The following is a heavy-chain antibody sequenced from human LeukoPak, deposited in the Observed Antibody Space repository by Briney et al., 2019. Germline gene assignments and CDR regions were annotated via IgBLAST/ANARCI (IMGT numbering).Heavy chain of an antibody. CDR3: ARASGPFDY. CDR2: IWYDGSNK. V-gene: IGHV3-33*01. D-gene: IGHD3-10*01. J-gene: IGHJ4*02. Sequence: GGSLRLSCAASGFTFSTYGMHWVRQAPGKGLEWVAVIWYDGSNKYYADSVQGRFTISRDNSKNTLYLQMNSLRAEDTAVYSCARASGPFDYWGQGTLVTVSS. CDR1: GFTFSTYG.